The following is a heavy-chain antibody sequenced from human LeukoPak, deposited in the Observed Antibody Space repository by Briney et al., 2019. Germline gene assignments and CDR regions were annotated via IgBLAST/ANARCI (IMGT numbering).Heavy chain of an antibody. CDR3: ARSPFDDFGSGTYHDY. CDR1: GFTFSSHA. Sequence: GGSLRLSCAASGFTFSSHAMRWVRQAPGKGLEYVSAISSNGGSTYYANSVEGRLTISRDNSKNTLYLQMGSLRAEDMAVYYCARSPFDDFGSGTYHDYWGQGTLVTVSS. V-gene: IGHV3-64*01. J-gene: IGHJ4*02. CDR2: ISSNGGST. D-gene: IGHD3-10*01.